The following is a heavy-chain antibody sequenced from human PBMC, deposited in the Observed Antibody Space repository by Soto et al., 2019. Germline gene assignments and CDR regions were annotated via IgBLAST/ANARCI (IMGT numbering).Heavy chain of an antibody. D-gene: IGHD6-6*01. CDR3: AREMGGIAARAGSVDY. CDR1: GYTFTGYY. CDR2: INPNSGGT. J-gene: IGHJ4*02. V-gene: IGHV1-2*02. Sequence: AASVKVSCKASGYTFTGYYMHWVRQAPGQGLEWMGWINPNSGGTNYAQKFQGRVTMTRDTSISTAYMELSRLRSDDTAVYYCAREMGGIAARAGSVDYWGQGTLVTVSS.